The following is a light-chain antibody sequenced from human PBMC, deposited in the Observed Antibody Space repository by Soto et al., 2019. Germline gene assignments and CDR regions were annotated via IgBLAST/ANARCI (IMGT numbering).Light chain of an antibody. J-gene: IGKJ5*01. Sequence: EIVLTQSPGTLSLSAGEGATLSCSAIQIVISSYIAWYQQRPGQTPSLLIYGASTRATGIPDRFSGSGSGTHFTLTISRLEPGDFAVYYCQHFGGTTFTFGQGTRLEI. CDR2: GAS. V-gene: IGKV3-20*01. CDR1: QIVISSY. CDR3: QHFGGTTFT.